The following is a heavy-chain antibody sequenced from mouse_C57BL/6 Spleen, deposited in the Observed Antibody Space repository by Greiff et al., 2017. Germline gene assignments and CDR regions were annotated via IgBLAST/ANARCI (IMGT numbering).Heavy chain of an antibody. CDR3: ARSITTVVDLDY. J-gene: IGHJ2*01. CDR1: GYTFTSYW. D-gene: IGHD1-1*01. V-gene: IGHV1-55*01. Sequence: QVQLQQPGAELVKPGASVKMSCKASGYTFTSYWITWVKQRPGQGLEWIGDIYPGSGSTNYNEKFKSKATLTVDTSSSTAYMQLSSLTSEDSAVYYCARSITTVVDLDYWGQGTTLTVSS. CDR2: IYPGSGST.